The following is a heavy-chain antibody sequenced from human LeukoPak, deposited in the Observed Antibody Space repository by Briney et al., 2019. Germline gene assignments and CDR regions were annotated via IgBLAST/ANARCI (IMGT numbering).Heavy chain of an antibody. CDR3: AKEGDCSSTSCYYRGEYYFDY. CDR1: GFTFSSYG. V-gene: IGHV3-30*02. CDR2: IRYDGSNK. D-gene: IGHD2-2*01. Sequence: PGGSLRLSCAASGFTFSSYGMHWVRQAPGKGLEWVAFIRYDGSNKYYADSVKGRFTICRDKSKNTLYLQMNSLRAENTAVYYCAKEGDCSSTSCYYRGEYYFDYWGQGTLVTVSS. J-gene: IGHJ4*02.